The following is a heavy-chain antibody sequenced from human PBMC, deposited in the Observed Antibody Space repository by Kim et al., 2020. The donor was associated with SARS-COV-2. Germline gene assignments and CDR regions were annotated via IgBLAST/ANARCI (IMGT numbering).Heavy chain of an antibody. CDR1: GGSISSGGYS. Sequence: SETLSLTCAVSGGSISSGGYSWSWIRQPPGKGLEWIGYIYYSGSTYYNPSLKSRVTISVDRSKNQFSLKLSSVTAADTAVYYCARGSGWRRGGSAFDIWGQGTMVTVSS. J-gene: IGHJ3*02. CDR2: IYYSGST. V-gene: IGHV4-30-2*01. D-gene: IGHD3-16*01. CDR3: ARGSGWRRGGSAFDI.